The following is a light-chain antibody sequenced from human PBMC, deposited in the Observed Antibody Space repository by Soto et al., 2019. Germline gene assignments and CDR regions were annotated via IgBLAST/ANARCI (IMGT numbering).Light chain of an antibody. CDR3: QQYNDWPPYT. Sequence: EIVMTQSPATLSVSPGERATLSCRASQSVSFNLAWYQQKPGQATRLLIYAASTRATGIPARFSGSGSGTEFTLSISSLQSEDFAVYYCQQYNDWPPYTFGQGTKLEIK. V-gene: IGKV3-15*01. CDR2: AAS. J-gene: IGKJ2*01. CDR1: QSVSFN.